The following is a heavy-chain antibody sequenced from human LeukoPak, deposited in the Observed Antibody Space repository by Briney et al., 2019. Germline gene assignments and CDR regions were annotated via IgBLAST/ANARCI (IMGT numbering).Heavy chain of an antibody. D-gene: IGHD6-19*01. J-gene: IGHJ4*02. Sequence: GGSLRLSCAASGFTFSNYAMSWVHQAPERGLELVSTISSRGDSTYDADSVKGRFTISRDNSKNSLYLQMNNVRVEDTAVYYCAKGPRPDITVAHTVENWGQGTLDSVSS. CDR3: AKGPRPDITVAHTVEN. V-gene: IGHV3-23*01. CDR1: GFTFSNYA. CDR2: ISSRGDST.